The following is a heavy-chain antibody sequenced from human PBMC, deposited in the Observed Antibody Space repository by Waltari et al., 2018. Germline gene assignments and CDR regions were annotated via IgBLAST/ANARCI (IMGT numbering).Heavy chain of an antibody. CDR2: IHSSGSS. CDR3: ARVPDDCFDP. V-gene: IGHV4-4*07. CDR1: GGSIHTYY. Sequence: QVQLQASGPGLVKPSATLSLTCSISGGSIHTYYWSWIRQPAGKGLEWIGRIHSSGSSNDNPSLRSRVTMSVDTTKNQFSLKLSSVTAADTAVYYCARVPDDCFDPWGQGTLVTVSS. J-gene: IGHJ5*02.